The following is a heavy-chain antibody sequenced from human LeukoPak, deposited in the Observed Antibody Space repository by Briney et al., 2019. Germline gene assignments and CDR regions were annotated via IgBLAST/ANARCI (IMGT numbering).Heavy chain of an antibody. D-gene: IGHD2-15*01. CDR1: GYSFPTYR. J-gene: IGHJ3*02. Sequence: GESLKISRKGSGYSFPTYRIGWVRQMPGKGVDLVGIIYPGDTDTRDSPTFQGEVTISADKSTSTDYLQWSSLKASGTAMYYCARHRSGGSSYDALDIWGQGTMVTVSS. CDR2: IYPGDTDT. CDR3: ARHRSGGSSYDALDI. V-gene: IGHV5-51*01.